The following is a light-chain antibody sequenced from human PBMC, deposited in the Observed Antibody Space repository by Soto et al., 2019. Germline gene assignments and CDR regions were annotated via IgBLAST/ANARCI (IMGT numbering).Light chain of an antibody. CDR3: QQYKSFPMYT. V-gene: IGKV1-5*03. J-gene: IGKJ2*01. Sequence: DIQMTQSPSTLSASVGDRVTITCRASQSISTWLAWYQQKSGKAPKLLIYKASTIESGVPSRFSGSGSGTDFTPTISSLQPDDFATYYCQQYKSFPMYTFGQGTKLEIK. CDR2: KAS. CDR1: QSISTW.